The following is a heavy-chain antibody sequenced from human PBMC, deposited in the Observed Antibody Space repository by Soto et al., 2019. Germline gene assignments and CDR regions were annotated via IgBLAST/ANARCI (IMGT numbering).Heavy chain of an antibody. CDR1: GYSFAGYR. Sequence: PGESLKISCKGSGYSFAGYRINWVRQKPGKGLEVRRRTDPGDAQTYYIATFRGDVTTRVTKSITTGFLQWRSVRATNTAMYYCAIQIYDSDTYHNLQYYFDSWGQGXPVTVYS. J-gene: IGHJ4*02. CDR3: AIQIYDSDTYHNLQYYFDS. CDR2: TDPGDAQT. V-gene: IGHV5-10-1*01. D-gene: IGHD3-22*01.